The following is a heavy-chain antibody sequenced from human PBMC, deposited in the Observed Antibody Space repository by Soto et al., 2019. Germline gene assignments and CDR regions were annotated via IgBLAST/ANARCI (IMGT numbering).Heavy chain of an antibody. Sequence: QVQLQESGPGLVKPSQTLSLTYTVSGGYFSRGGYYWSWIRQHPGKGLEWIGYIYYSGNTSYNPALKSRVIISVDTSKNQFSLKLRSVTAADTAVYYCAREGALGNFEYWGQGTLVTVSS. CDR2: IYYSGNT. CDR3: AREGALGNFEY. J-gene: IGHJ4*02. V-gene: IGHV4-31*03. CDR1: GGYFSRGGYY. D-gene: IGHD3-16*01.